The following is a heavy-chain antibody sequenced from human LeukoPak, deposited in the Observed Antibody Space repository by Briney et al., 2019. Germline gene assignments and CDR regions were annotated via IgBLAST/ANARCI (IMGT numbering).Heavy chain of an antibody. CDR1: GFSFSDYY. J-gene: IGHJ4*01. V-gene: IGHV3-72*01. CDR2: TRNKANSYTT. D-gene: IGHD6-13*01. Sequence: GGSLRLSCAASGFSFSDYYMDWVRQAPGKGLEWVGRTRNKANSYTTEYAASVKGRFAISRDDSKNSLYLQMNSLKIEDTAIYYCARSSSTWYPLFDYWGQGTLVTVSS. CDR3: ARSSSTWYPLFDY.